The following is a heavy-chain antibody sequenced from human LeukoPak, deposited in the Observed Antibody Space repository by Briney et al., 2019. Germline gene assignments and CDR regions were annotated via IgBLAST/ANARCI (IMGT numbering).Heavy chain of an antibody. CDR1: GFTFSDYF. CDR2: TSSGGNTI. V-gene: IGHV3-11*01. D-gene: IGHD3-10*01. J-gene: IGHJ4*02. CDR3: ARGSSGNDSGSYSLPE. Sequence: PGGSLRLSCAASGFTFSDYFMSWIRQAPGKGLEWVSSTSSGGNTIYDADSVKGRFTISRDNAKNSLFLHMNSLRAEDTAVYYCARGSSGNDSGSYSLPEWGQGTLVTVSS.